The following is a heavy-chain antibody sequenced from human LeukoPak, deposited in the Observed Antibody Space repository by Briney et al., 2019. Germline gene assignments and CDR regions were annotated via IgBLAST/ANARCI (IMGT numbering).Heavy chain of an antibody. Sequence: PSETLSLTCTVSGGSISSSGYYWGWIRQPPGKGLEWIGSIYYSESTYYNPSLKSRVTMSVDTSKYQFSLKVSSVTAADTAVYYCARDWPDGVAHWAFDIWGQGTMVTVSS. CDR1: GGSISSSGYY. CDR3: ARDWPDGVAHWAFDI. V-gene: IGHV4-39*02. D-gene: IGHD3-3*01. CDR2: IYYSEST. J-gene: IGHJ3*02.